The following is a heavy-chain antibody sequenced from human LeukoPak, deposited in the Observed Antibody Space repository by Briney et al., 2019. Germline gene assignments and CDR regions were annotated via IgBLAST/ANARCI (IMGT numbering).Heavy chain of an antibody. J-gene: IGHJ5*02. V-gene: IGHV3-21*01. D-gene: IGHD1-26*01. CDR2: ISSGSEYI. CDR3: ASFETVGVTWFDP. CDR1: GFRFSSYS. Sequence: GRSLRLSCVASGFRFSSYSMNWVRQSPGKGLEWVSSISSGSEYIIYADSVKGRFTISRDNAKNSLYLQMNGLSCDDTAVYYCASFETVGVTWFDPWGQGTLVTVSS.